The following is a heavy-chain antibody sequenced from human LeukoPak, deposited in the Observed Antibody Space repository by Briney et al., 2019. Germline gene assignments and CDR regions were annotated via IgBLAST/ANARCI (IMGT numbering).Heavy chain of an antibody. CDR1: GGSISSYY. J-gene: IGHJ4*02. Sequence: SETLSLTCTVSGGSISSYYWSWIRQPPGKGLEWIGYIYYSGSTNYNPSLKSRVTISVDTSKNQFSLKLSSVTAADTAVYYCAGAAADGGFDYWGQGTLVTVSS. V-gene: IGHV4-59*01. D-gene: IGHD6-13*01. CDR2: IYYSGST. CDR3: AGAAADGGFDY.